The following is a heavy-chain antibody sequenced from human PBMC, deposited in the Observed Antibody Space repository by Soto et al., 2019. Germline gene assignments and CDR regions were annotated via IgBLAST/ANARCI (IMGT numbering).Heavy chain of an antibody. CDR2: ISGTGGST. J-gene: IGHJ3*02. D-gene: IGHD7-27*01. Sequence: GVLRLSCAASRFTFSTYWMNWVRQAPGKGLEWVSSISGTGGSTFYAGSAKGRFTISRDNSKNTLFLQMTSLRAEDTAVYYCGKGNSKWGTGDAFDIWGQGTMVTVSS. V-gene: IGHV3-23*01. CDR1: RFTFSTYW. CDR3: GKGNSKWGTGDAFDI.